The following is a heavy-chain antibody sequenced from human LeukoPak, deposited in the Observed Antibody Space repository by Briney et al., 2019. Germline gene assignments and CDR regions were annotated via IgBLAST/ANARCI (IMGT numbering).Heavy chain of an antibody. CDR3: ARPTRRVLFDY. D-gene: IGHD1-14*01. J-gene: IGHJ4*02. Sequence: GESLKTSCRGFGYSFTSYWIGWVRQMPGKGLEWMGIIYPCDSDTKYSPSFQGQVTISADKSISTAFLKWSSLKASDTAMYYCARPTRRVLFDYCGQGTLLTVSS. CDR1: GYSFTSYW. CDR2: IYPCDSDT. V-gene: IGHV5-51*01.